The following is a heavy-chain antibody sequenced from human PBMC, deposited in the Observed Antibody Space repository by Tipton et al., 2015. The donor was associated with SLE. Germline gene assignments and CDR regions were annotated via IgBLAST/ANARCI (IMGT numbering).Heavy chain of an antibody. CDR1: GGSISNSYY. D-gene: IGHD4-11*01. J-gene: IGHJ2*01. CDR3: AREFLNPVTTVHYYFDL. Sequence: TLSLTCTVSGGSISNSYYWSWIRQPAGKGLEWIGHIYVSGSTTYSPSLKSRVIMSVDTSKDQFSLELRSVTAADTAVYYCAREFLNPVTTVHYYFDLWGRGTLVTVSS. CDR2: IYVSGST. V-gene: IGHV4-61*09.